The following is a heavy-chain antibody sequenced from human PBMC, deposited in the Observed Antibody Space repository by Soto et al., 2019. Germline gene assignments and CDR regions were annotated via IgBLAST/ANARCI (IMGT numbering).Heavy chain of an antibody. V-gene: IGHV4-59*01. CDR3: ARVGDGIEVHGRIQYVEH. Sequence: SETLSLTCIVSGGAISNYFWSWIRQPPGKGPEWLGYINYNGNTNYNPSLKNRATMSIDTSKREFSLKLRSVTATDTAVYFCARVGDGIEVHGRIQYVEHWGQGTLVTV. CDR1: GGAISNYF. CDR2: INYNGNT. J-gene: IGHJ4*02. D-gene: IGHD2-15*01.